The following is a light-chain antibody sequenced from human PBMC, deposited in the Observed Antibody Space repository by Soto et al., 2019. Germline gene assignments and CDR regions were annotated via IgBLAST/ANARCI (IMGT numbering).Light chain of an antibody. CDR2: DAS. CDR1: QSIHNW. Sequence: DVRMTQSPSSLSAYVGDRVTITCRASQSIHNWVAWYQQKPGKAPKFLIYDASTLETGVPSRFSGSASGTEFTLTISGLQHEDVASYYCQQYDTYPLTFRGGTRVELK. J-gene: IGKJ4*01. CDR3: QQYDTYPLT. V-gene: IGKV1-5*01.